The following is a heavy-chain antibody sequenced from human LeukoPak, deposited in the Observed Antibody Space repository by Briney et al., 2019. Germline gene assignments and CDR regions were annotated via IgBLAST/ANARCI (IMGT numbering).Heavy chain of an antibody. J-gene: IGHJ6*03. CDR2: IYYSGST. D-gene: IGHD6-13*01. CDR1: GGSISSSSYY. CDR3: VRIAAAGLLYYYYYYYMDV. V-gene: IGHV4-39*07. Sequence: SETLSLTCTVSGGSISSSSYYWGWIRQPPGKGLEWIGSIYYSGSTYYNPSLKSRVTISVDTSKNQFSLKLSSVTAADMAVYYCVRIAAAGLLYYYYYYYMDVWGKGTTVTVSS.